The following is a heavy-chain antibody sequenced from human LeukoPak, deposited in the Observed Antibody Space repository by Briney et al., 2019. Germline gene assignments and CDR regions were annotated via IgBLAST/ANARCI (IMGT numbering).Heavy chain of an antibody. CDR2: IYYSGNT. J-gene: IGHJ2*01. CDR1: GGPISSNY. V-gene: IGHV4-59*08. Sequence: SETLSLTCTVSGGPISSNYWSWIRQPPGKGREWIGYIYYSGNTDYSPSLKSRVTISVDTSKHQFSLKLTSVTAADTAVYYCARLEEGFFDLWGRGTLVTVSS. CDR3: ARLEEGFFDL.